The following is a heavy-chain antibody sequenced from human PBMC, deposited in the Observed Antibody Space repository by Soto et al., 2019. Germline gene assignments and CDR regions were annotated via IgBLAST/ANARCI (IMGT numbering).Heavy chain of an antibody. J-gene: IGHJ6*02. V-gene: IGHV3-23*01. Sequence: PGGSLRLSCAASGFTFSSYAMSWVRQAPGKWLEWVSAISGSGGSTYYADSVKGRFTISRDNSKNTLYLQMNSLRAEDTAVYYCAKTALRFLEWSSPLMDVWGQGTTVTVSS. D-gene: IGHD3-3*01. CDR1: GFTFSSYA. CDR2: ISGSGGST. CDR3: AKTALRFLEWSSPLMDV.